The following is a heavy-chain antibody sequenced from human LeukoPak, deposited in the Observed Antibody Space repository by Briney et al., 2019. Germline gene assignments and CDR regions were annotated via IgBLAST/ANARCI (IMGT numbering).Heavy chain of an antibody. V-gene: IGHV1-69*13. D-gene: IGHD5-18*01. Sequence: SVTVSCTASGGTFSSYAISWVRQAPGQGLEWMGGIIPIFGTANYAQKFQGRVTITADESASTAYMELSSLRSEDTAVYYCARSDVDTALPYYYYYYGMDVWGQGTTVTVSS. CDR2: IIPIFGTA. CDR1: GGTFSSYA. J-gene: IGHJ6*02. CDR3: ARSDVDTALPYYYYYYGMDV.